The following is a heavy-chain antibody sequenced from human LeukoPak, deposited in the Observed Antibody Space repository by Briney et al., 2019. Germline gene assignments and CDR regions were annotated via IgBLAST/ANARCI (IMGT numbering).Heavy chain of an antibody. CDR1: GITFSNYA. CDR2: ISISGGTT. J-gene: IGHJ5*02. CDR3: AKDLRSLYEPGSYGWFDP. Sequence: HPGESLRLSCAASGITFSNYAMSWVRQAPGKGPEWVSSISISGGTTYYADSVKGRLTISRDNSKNTLYLQMNSLRAEDTAVYYCAKDLRSLYEPGSYGWFDPWGQGTLVTVSS. V-gene: IGHV3-23*01. D-gene: IGHD3-10*01.